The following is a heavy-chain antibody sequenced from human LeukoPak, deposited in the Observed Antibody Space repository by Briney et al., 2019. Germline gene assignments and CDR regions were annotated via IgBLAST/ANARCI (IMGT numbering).Heavy chain of an antibody. Sequence: PGGSLRLSCAVSGISVSGYYMSWVRQAPGRGPEWVSVIYSGGDTSYADSVKGRFTVSRDNANNTVDLHMNGLRPEDTAFYYCARGFFNFEDWGRGTLVTVSS. J-gene: IGHJ4*02. CDR3: ARGFFNFED. D-gene: IGHD3-3*01. V-gene: IGHV3-66*02. CDR2: IYSGGDT. CDR1: GISVSGYY.